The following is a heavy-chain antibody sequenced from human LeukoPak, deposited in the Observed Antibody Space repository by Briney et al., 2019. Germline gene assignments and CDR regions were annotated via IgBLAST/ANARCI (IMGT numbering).Heavy chain of an antibody. CDR2: ISWNSGSI. CDR1: GFTFDDYA. CDR3: AKDMSHYDFWSGYTPVDFDY. Sequence: GRSLRLSCAASGFTFDDYAMHWVRQAPGKGLEWVSGISWNSGSIGYADSVKGRFTISRDNAKNSLYLQMNSLRAEDTALYYCAKDMSHYDFWSGYTPVDFDYWGQGTLVTVSS. D-gene: IGHD3-3*01. J-gene: IGHJ4*02. V-gene: IGHV3-9*01.